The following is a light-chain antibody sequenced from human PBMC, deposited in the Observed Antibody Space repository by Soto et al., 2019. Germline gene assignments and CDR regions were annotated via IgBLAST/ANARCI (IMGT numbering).Light chain of an antibody. CDR1: QNIHSW. CDR3: QQYNSYAYT. J-gene: IGKJ2*01. Sequence: DIQMTQSPSTLSASVGDRVTITCRASQNIHSWLAWYQHKPGKAPKVLIYKASNLERGVPSRFSGSGSGTEFTLTISSLQADDFATYYCQQYNSYAYTLGQGTKLENK. CDR2: KAS. V-gene: IGKV1-5*03.